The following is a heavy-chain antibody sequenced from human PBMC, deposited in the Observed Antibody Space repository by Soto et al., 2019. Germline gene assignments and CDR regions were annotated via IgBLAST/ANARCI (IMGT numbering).Heavy chain of an antibody. CDR2: ISPSGGST. Sequence: ASVKVSCKSSGYTFTSYYMHWVRQAPGQGLEWVGVISPSGGSTIYTQKFQGRVTMTRDTSTGRDYMELGSLRSEDTAVYYCARELAQSGIVDYWGQGTLVTVSS. CDR3: ARELAQSGIVDY. V-gene: IGHV1-46*03. J-gene: IGHJ4*02. CDR1: GYTFTSYY. D-gene: IGHD2-15*01.